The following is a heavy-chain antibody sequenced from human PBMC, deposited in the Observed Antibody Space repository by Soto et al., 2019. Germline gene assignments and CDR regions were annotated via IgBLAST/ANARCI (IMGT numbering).Heavy chain of an antibody. J-gene: IGHJ4*02. V-gene: IGHV2-70*01. CDR3: ARIQFCGGDWYFDY. D-gene: IGHD2-21*02. Sequence: SGPTLVNPTQTLTLTCTFSGFSLSTSGMCVSWIRQPPGKALEWLALIDWDDDKYYSTSLKTRLTISKDTSKNQVVLTMTNMDPVDTATYYCARIQFCGGDWYFDYWGQGTLVTVYS. CDR2: IDWDDDK. CDR1: GFSLSTSGMC.